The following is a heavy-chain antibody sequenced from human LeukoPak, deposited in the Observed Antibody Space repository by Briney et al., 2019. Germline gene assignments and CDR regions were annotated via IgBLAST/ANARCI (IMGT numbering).Heavy chain of an antibody. V-gene: IGHV3-23*01. Sequence: AMSWXRXAPGKGLEWVSAISGSGGSTYYADSVKGRFTISRDNSKNTLYLQMNSLRAEDTAVYYCAKSYGDHDYWGQGTLVTVSS. CDR1: A. J-gene: IGHJ4*02. CDR2: ISGSGGST. CDR3: AKSYGDHDY. D-gene: IGHD4-17*01.